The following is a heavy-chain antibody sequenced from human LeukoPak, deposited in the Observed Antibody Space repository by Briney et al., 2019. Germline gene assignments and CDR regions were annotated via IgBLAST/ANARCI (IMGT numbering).Heavy chain of an antibody. V-gene: IGHV3-49*04. CDR2: IRSKAYGGTT. J-gene: IGHJ4*02. Sequence: GGSLRLSCTASGFTFGDYAMSWVRQAPGKGLEWVGFIRSKAYGGTTEYAASVKGRFTISRDDSKSIAYLQMNSLKTEDTAVYYCTRAAITIFGVVIPDYWGQGTLVTVSS. CDR1: GFTFGDYA. D-gene: IGHD3-3*01. CDR3: TRAAITIFGVVIPDY.